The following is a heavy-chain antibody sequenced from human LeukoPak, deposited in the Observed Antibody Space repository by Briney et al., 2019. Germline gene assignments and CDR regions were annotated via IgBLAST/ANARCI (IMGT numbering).Heavy chain of an antibody. Sequence: GGSLRLSCAASGFTFNSYGMHWVRQAPGKGLEWVAVISYDGSNKYYADSVKGRFTISRDNSKNTLYLQMNSLRAEDTAVYYCAKAHDYGDYSTGYYFDYWGQGTLVTVSS. D-gene: IGHD4-17*01. V-gene: IGHV3-30*18. CDR3: AKAHDYGDYSTGYYFDY. CDR1: GFTFNSYG. CDR2: ISYDGSNK. J-gene: IGHJ4*02.